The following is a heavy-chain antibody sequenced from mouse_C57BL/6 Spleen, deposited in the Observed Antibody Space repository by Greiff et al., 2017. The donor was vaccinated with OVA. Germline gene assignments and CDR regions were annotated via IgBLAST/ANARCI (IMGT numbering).Heavy chain of an antibody. V-gene: IGHV1-81*01. CDR2: IYPRSGNT. CDR3: ARAGGITTVVAHVDY. J-gene: IGHJ2*01. CDR1: GYTFTSYG. D-gene: IGHD1-1*01. Sequence: QVQLKQSGAELARPGASVKLSCKASGYTFTSYGISWVKQRTGQGLEWIGEIYPRSGNTYYNEKFKGKATLTADKSSSTAYMELRSLTSEDSAVYFCARAGGITTVVAHVDYGGQATTPTVSS.